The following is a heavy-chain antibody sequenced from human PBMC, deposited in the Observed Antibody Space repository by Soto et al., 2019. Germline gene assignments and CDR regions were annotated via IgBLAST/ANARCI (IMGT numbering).Heavy chain of an antibody. CDR2: ISYDGHNK. CDR3: AKDLQAYGDYNYYYYGMDV. CDR1: GFTFTTFV. J-gene: IGHJ6*02. Sequence: QVQLVESGGGVVQPGGSLRLSCTASGFTFTTFVIHWVRQAPGMGLVWVALISYDGHNKYYSDSVKGRFTISRDNYKNTMSLQMNSLRAEDTAVYYCAKDLQAYGDYNYYYYGMDVWGQGTMVSVSS. D-gene: IGHD4-17*01. V-gene: IGHV3-30*18.